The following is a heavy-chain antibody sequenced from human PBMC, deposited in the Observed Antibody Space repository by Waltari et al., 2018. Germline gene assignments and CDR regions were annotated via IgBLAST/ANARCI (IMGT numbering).Heavy chain of an antibody. CDR1: GGTFSSYA. CDR2: IIPIFGTA. V-gene: IGHV1-69*13. Sequence: QVQLVQSGAEVKKPGSSVKVSCKASGGTFSSYAISWVRQAPGQGLEWMGGIIPIFGTANYAQKFQGRVTITADESTSTAYMELSSLRSEDTAVYYCAREGDYGDYVVGWFDPWGQGTLVTVSS. J-gene: IGHJ5*02. CDR3: AREGDYGDYVVGWFDP. D-gene: IGHD4-17*01.